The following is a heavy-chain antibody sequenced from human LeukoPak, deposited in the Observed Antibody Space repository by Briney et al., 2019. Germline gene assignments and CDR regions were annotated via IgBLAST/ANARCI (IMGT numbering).Heavy chain of an antibody. CDR2: IYYSGST. CDR1: GGSVSSGNYY. J-gene: IGHJ4*02. Sequence: NPSETLSLTCTDSGGSVSSGNYYWSWIRQPPGKGLEWIGYIYYSGSTNYNPSLKSRVTISVDTSKNQFSLKLSSVTAADTAVYYCARDPSGYFNYWGQGTLATVSS. CDR3: ARDPSGYFNY. D-gene: IGHD3-22*01. V-gene: IGHV4-61*01.